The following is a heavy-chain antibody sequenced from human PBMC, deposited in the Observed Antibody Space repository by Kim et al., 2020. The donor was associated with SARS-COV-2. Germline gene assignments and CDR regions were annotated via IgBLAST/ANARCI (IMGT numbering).Heavy chain of an antibody. CDR3: ARDPRVGGGDCPAY. V-gene: IGHV1-2*06. J-gene: IGHJ4*02. CDR1: GYTFTAYF. Sequence: ASVKVSCKASGYTFTAYFMHWVRQAPGQGLEWMGRINPNSGGTNYAQKFQGRVTMTRDTSINTAYMELSSLRSDDPAVYYCARDPRVGGGDCPAYWGQGTLVTVSS. CDR2: INPNSGGT. D-gene: IGHD2-21*02.